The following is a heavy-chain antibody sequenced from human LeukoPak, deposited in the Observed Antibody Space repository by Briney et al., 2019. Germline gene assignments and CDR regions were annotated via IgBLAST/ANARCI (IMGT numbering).Heavy chain of an antibody. J-gene: IGHJ4*02. CDR3: ARDGTYYDFWSGYYTPTYYFDY. CDR1: GFTFSSYW. D-gene: IGHD3-3*01. V-gene: IGHV3-7*01. Sequence: GGSLRLSCAASGFTFSSYWMSWVRQAPGKGLEWVANIKQDGSEEYYVDSVKGRFTISRDNDKNSLYLQMNSLRAEDTAVYYCARDGTYYDFWSGYYTPTYYFDYWGQGTLVTVSS. CDR2: IKQDGSEE.